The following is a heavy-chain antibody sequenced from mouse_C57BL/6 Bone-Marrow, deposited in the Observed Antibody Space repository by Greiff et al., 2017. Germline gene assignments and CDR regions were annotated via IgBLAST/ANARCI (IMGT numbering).Heavy chain of an antibody. CDR1: GFTFSDYG. CDR3: ARRANWDYFDY. Sequence: EVKLLESGGGLVKPGGSLKLSCAASGFTFSDYGMHWVRQAPEKGLEWVAYISSGSSTTYYTDTVKGRVTISRDNAKNTLFLQMTSLRSEDTAMYYCARRANWDYFDYWGQGTTLTVSS. CDR2: ISSGSSTT. D-gene: IGHD4-1*01. J-gene: IGHJ2*01. V-gene: IGHV5-17*01.